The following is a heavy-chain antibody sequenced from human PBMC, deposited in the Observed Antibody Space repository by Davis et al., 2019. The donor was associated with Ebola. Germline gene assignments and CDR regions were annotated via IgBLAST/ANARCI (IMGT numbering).Heavy chain of an antibody. V-gene: IGHV3-66*01. CDR3: ARDRTTGTTEAFDI. CDR2: IYSGGST. J-gene: IGHJ3*02. CDR1: GFTFSSYA. D-gene: IGHD1-1*01. Sequence: GESLKISCAASGFTFSSYAMSWVRQAPGKGLEWVSVIYSGGSTYYADSVKGRFTISRDNSKNTLYLQMNSLRAEDTAVYYCARDRTTGTTEAFDIWGQGTMVTVSS.